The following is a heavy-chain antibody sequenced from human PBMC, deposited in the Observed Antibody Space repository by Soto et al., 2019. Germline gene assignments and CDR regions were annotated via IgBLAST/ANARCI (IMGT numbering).Heavy chain of an antibody. Sequence: SEILSLTCTVSGGSISSSSYYWGWIRQPPGKGLEWIGSIYYSGSTYYNPSLKSRVTISVDTSKNQFSLKLSSVTAADTAVYYCARKGIAARKPFDYWGQGTLVTVSS. V-gene: IGHV4-39*01. J-gene: IGHJ4*02. CDR1: GGSISSSSYY. CDR3: ARKGIAARKPFDY. CDR2: IYYSGST. D-gene: IGHD6-6*01.